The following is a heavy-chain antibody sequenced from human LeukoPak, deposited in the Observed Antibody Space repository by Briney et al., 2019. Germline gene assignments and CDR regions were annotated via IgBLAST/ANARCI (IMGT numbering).Heavy chain of an antibody. CDR3: ARDGTVAGTFYYGMDV. V-gene: IGHV4-34*01. Sequence: SETLSLTCAVYGGSFSGYYWSWIRQPPGKGLEWIGEINHSGSTNYNPSLKSRVTISVDTSKNQFSLKLSSVTAAGTAVYYCARDGTVAGTFYYGMDVWGQGTTVTVSS. CDR1: GGSFSGYY. D-gene: IGHD6-19*01. J-gene: IGHJ6*02. CDR2: INHSGST.